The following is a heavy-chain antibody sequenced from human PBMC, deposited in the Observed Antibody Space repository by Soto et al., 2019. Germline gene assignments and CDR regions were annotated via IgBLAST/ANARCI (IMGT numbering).Heavy chain of an antibody. CDR3: ARDTRATVTTRTVGRAVYYFDY. D-gene: IGHD4-17*01. Sequence: SETLSRTCTVSGGSIRSGDYYWSWFRQPPGKCLEWIGYSYYSGSTYYNPSLKSRVTISVDTSKNQFSLKLSSVTAADTAVYYCARDTRATVTTRTVGRAVYYFDYWGQGTLVTVSS. V-gene: IGHV4-30-4*01. J-gene: IGHJ4*02. CDR1: GGSIRSGDYY. CDR2: SYYSGST.